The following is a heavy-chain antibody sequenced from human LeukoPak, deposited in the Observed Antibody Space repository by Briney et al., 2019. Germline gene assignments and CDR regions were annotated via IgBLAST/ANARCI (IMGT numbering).Heavy chain of an antibody. CDR2: ISSSSSYI. CDR3: VVVVVAAINWFDP. V-gene: IGHV3-21*01. J-gene: IGHJ5*02. CDR1: GFTFSSYS. Sequence: PGGSLRLFCAASGFTFSSYSMNWVRQAPGKGLEWVSSISSSSSYIYYADSVKGRFTISRDNAKNSLYLQMNSLRAEDTAVYYCVVVVVAAINWFDPWGQGTLVTVSS. D-gene: IGHD2-15*01.